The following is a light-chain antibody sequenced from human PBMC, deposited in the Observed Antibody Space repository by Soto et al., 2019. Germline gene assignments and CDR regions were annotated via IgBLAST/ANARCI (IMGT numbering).Light chain of an antibody. CDR1: SSDVGNYNY. J-gene: IGLJ3*02. CDR2: DVN. Sequence: QSVLTQPHSVSGSPGQSVTISCTGTSSDVGNYNYVSWYQQHPGKAPKVMIYDVNKWPSGVPDRFSGSKSGNTASLTISGLQAEDEADYYCCSYAGSYTWVFGGGTKVTVL. V-gene: IGLV2-11*01. CDR3: CSYAGSYTWV.